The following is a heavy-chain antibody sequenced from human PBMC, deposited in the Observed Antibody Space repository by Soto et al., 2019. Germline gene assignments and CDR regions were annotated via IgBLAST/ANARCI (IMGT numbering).Heavy chain of an antibody. CDR2: INPNSCGT. J-gene: IGHJ4*02. Sequence: AALKLACPDSRYTFLEDCIRWLREPTGRGRVGFGCINPNSCGTNYAQKLQGWVTMTRDTSLSTPYMELSRLRSDDTAVHYCAPSNLSDMAAADFACWGKGTLAPAPQ. CDR3: APSNLSDMAAADFAC. D-gene: IGHD6-25*01. CDR1: RYTFLEDC. V-gene: IGHV1-2*04.